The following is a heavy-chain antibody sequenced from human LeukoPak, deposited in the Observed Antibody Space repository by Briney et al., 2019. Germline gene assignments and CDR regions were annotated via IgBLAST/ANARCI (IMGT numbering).Heavy chain of an antibody. CDR2: ISGSGGTT. CDR1: GFTFRSDA. D-gene: IGHD2-15*01. V-gene: IGHV3-23*01. CDR3: ARAITGFPRGYYYMDV. Sequence: GGSLRLSCAASGFTFRSDAMSWVRQAPGKGLEWVSGISGSGGTTYYADSVKGRFTISRDNSKNTLYLQMNSLRAEDTAVYYCARAITGFPRGYYYMDVWGKGTTVTVSS. J-gene: IGHJ6*03.